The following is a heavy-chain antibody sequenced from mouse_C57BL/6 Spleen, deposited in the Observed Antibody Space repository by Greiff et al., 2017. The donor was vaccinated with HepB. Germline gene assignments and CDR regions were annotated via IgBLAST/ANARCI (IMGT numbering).Heavy chain of an antibody. CDR2: IDPSDSYT. V-gene: IGHV1-50*01. CDR3: ASYYLYAMDY. D-gene: IGHD1-1*01. J-gene: IGHJ4*01. CDR1: GYTFTSYW. Sequence: QVQLQQPGAELVKPGASVKLSCKASGYTFTSYWMQWVKQRPGQGLEWIGEIDPSDSYTNYNQKFKGKATLTVDTSSSTAYMQLSSLTSEDSAVYYCASYYLYAMDYWGQGTSVTVSS.